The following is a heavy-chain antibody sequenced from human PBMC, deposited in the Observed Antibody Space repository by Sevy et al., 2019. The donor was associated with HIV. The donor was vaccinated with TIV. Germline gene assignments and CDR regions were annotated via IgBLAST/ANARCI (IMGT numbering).Heavy chain of an antibody. V-gene: IGHV3-15*01. D-gene: IGHD6-19*01. CDR1: GLTFRNAW. Sequence: GGSLRLSCAASGLTFRNAWMTWVRQAPGKGLEWVGLIKSKVNGGTADYAAPVKGRFTISRDDSKNTMYLQMNSLKNEDTAVYYCAKDRPYTGGHILKHWGQGILVTVSS. CDR3: AKDRPYTGGHILKH. J-gene: IGHJ1*01. CDR2: IKSKVNGGTA.